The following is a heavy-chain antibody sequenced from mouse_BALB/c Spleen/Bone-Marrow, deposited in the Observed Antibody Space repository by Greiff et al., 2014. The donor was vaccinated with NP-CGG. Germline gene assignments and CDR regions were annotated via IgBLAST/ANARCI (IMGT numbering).Heavy chain of an antibody. CDR2: FHPYDDET. J-gene: IGHJ2*01. CDR1: GYPFTTHP. Sequence: QVQLQQSGAALVRPGASVKMSCKAFGYPFTTHPIEWMRQNHGKSLEWIGNFHPYDDETKYNEQFKGKANLTVDKSSTTVYLELSRLTSDDSAIYYCGRGAYGLFDYRGQGTTLTVSS. D-gene: IGHD6-5*01. CDR3: GRGAYGLFDY. V-gene: IGHV1-47*01.